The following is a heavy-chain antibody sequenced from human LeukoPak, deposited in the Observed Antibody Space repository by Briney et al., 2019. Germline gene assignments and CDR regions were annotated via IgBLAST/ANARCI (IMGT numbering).Heavy chain of an antibody. D-gene: IGHD5-18*01. CDR1: GFTFNSYA. CDR3: AKDDGRGNNYRN. CDR2: ISGSGSRT. J-gene: IGHJ4*02. Sequence: GGSLGLSCAASGFTFNSYAMSWIRPAPGKGPECVSEISGSGSRTYYADSVKGRFTISRDNSKNALYLQMESLRAEDTAVYYCAKDDGRGNNYRNWGQGTLVTVSS. V-gene: IGHV3-23*01.